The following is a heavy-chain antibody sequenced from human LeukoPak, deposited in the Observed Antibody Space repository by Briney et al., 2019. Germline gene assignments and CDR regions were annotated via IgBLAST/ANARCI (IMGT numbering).Heavy chain of an antibody. V-gene: IGHV4-61*02. D-gene: IGHD5-18*01. CDR2: ITSGST. J-gene: IGHJ4*02. CDR3: ATLGYSYGTDY. Sequence: PSQTLSLTCTVSGGSISSGSYYWSWIRQPAGKGLEWIGRITSGSTNYNPSLKSRVTISVDTSKNQFSLKLSSVTAADTAVYYCATLGYSYGTDYWGQGTLVTVSS. CDR1: GGSISSGSYY.